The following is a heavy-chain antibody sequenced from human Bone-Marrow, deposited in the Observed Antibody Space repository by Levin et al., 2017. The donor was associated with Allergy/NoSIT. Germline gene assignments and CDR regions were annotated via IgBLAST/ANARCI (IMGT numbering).Heavy chain of an antibody. CDR2: ISSSSSTI. CDR3: ARASSTINYYYYGMDV. V-gene: IGHV3-48*01. Sequence: GGSLRLSCAASGFTFSSYSMNWVRQAPGKGLEWVSYISSSSSTIYYADSVKGRFTISRDNAKNSLYLQMNSLRAEDTAVYYCARASSTINYYYYGMDVWGQGTTVTVSS. CDR1: GFTFSSYS. D-gene: IGHD5-24*01. J-gene: IGHJ6*02.